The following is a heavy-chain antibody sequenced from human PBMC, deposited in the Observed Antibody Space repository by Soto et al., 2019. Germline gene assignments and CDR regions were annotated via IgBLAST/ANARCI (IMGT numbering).Heavy chain of an antibody. CDR2: IIPIFGTA. CDR1: GGTFSSYA. CDR3: ARAGVAVAGYYFDY. V-gene: IGHV1-69*12. J-gene: IGHJ4*02. D-gene: IGHD6-19*01. Sequence: QVQLVQSGAEVKKPGSSVKVSCKASGGTFSSYAICWVRQARGQGLEWMGGIIPIFGTANYAQKFQGRVTITADESTSTAYTDLSRLRSEDTAVYYCARAGVAVAGYYFDYWGQGTLVSVST.